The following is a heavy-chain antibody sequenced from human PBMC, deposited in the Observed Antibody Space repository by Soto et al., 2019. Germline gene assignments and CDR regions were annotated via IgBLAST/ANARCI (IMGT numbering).Heavy chain of an antibody. J-gene: IGHJ1*01. D-gene: IGHD6-19*01. V-gene: IGHV3-30*18. CDR3: AKDRGIAVAGTVSYFQH. Sequence: QVQLVESGGGVVQPGRSLRLSCAASGFTFSSYGMHWVRQAPGKGLEWVAVISYDGSNKYYADSVKGRFTIYRDNSKNTLYLQMNSLRAEDTAVYYFAKDRGIAVAGTVSYFQHWGQGTLVTVSS. CDR2: ISYDGSNK. CDR1: GFTFSSYG.